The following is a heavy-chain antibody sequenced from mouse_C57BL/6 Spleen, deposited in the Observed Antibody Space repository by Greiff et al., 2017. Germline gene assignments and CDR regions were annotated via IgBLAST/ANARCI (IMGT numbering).Heavy chain of an antibody. V-gene: IGHV1-54*01. J-gene: IGHJ2*01. CDR3: ARDGSLYYFDD. CDR2: INPGSGGT. CDR1: GYAFTNYL. D-gene: IGHD1-1*01. Sequence: VQLQQSGAELVRPGTSVKVSCKASGYAFTNYLIEWVKQRPGQGLEWIGVINPGSGGTNYNEKFKGKATLTADKSSSTAYMQLSSLTSEDSAVYVCARDGSLYYFDDWGQGTTLTVSS.